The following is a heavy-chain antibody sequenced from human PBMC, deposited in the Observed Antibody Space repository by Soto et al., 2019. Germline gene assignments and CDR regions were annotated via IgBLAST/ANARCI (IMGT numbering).Heavy chain of an antibody. V-gene: IGHV4-30-4*01. Sequence: PSETLSLTCTVSGGSIRSGDYYLSWIRHPPGKGLGGIGYIYYSGSTYYNPSLKSRVTISVETSKNHFSLKLSSVTAADTAVYYCAREGVYYGSGRGAFDIWGQRTMVT. CDR2: IYYSGST. J-gene: IGHJ3*02. CDR3: AREGVYYGSGRGAFDI. D-gene: IGHD3-10*01. CDR1: GGSIRSGDYY.